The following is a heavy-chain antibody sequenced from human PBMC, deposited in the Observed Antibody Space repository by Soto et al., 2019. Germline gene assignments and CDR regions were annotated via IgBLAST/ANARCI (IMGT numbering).Heavy chain of an antibody. CDR3: ARGIEGWYQGRYYYGMDV. J-gene: IGHJ6*02. V-gene: IGHV4-61*01. D-gene: IGHD6-19*01. CDR2: IYYSGST. CDR1: GGSVSSGSYY. Sequence: QVQLQESGPGLVKPSETLSLTCTVSGGSVSSGSYYWSWIRQPPGKGLEWIGYIYYSGSTNYNPCLESRVTISVDTPKNQSPLKLSSVTAADTAVYSCARGIEGWYQGRYYYGMDVWGQGTTVTVSS.